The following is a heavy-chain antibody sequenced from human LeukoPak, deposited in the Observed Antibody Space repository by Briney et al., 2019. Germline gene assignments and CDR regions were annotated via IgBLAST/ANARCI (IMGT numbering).Heavy chain of an antibody. J-gene: IGHJ6*02. D-gene: IGHD3-22*01. V-gene: IGHV3-48*03. Sequence: PGGSLRLSCAASGFTFSSYEMNWVRQAPGKGLDWVSYISSSGSTIYYADSVKGRFTISRDNAKNSLYLQMNSLRAEDTAVYYCARNNRGSSGYYYYYYYYGMDVWGQGTTVTVSS. CDR1: GFTFSSYE. CDR2: ISSSGSTI. CDR3: ARNNRGSSGYYYYYYYYGMDV.